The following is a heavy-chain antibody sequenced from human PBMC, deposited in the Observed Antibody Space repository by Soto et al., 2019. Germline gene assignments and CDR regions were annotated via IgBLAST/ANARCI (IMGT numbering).Heavy chain of an antibody. D-gene: IGHD3-22*01. CDR2: TYHSGST. CDR3: ARVYYDSGAYYYDYFDY. V-gene: IGHV4-38-2*01. J-gene: IGHJ4*02. Sequence: SETLSLTCAVSGYSISSGYYWGWIRQPPGKGLEWIGSTYHSGSTYYNPSLKSRVTISVDTSKNQFSLKLSSVTAADTAVYYCARVYYDSGAYYYDYFDYWGQGTLVTVSS. CDR1: GYSISSGYY.